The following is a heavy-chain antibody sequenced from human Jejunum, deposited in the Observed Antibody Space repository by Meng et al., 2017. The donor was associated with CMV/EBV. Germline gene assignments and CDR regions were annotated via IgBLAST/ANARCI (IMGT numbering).Heavy chain of an antibody. CDR3: ARAYMGTTNFLDY. J-gene: IGHJ4*02. CDR1: GFTFSSYD. CDR2: ISSSSSYT. D-gene: IGHD4-11*01. V-gene: IGHV3-21*01. Sequence: CAASGFTFSSYDMNWVRQAPGKGLEWVASISSSSSYTHYADSVKGRFTISRDNAQKSLYLQMNSLGAEDTAVYYCARAYMGTTNFLDYWGQGTLVTVSS.